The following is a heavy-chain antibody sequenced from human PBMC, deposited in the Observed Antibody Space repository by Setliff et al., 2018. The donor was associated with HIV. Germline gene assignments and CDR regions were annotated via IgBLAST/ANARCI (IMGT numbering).Heavy chain of an antibody. CDR3: ARGSWKDGAHGYFFDY. CDR2: IYYSGST. Sequence: SETLSLTCTVSGGSISSHYWSWIRQPPGKGLEWIGSIYYSGSTKYNPSLTSRLSTSIDTSKNQFSLSLTSVTAADTAVYYCARGSWKDGAHGYFFDYWGQGTLVTVSS. CDR1: GGSISSHY. D-gene: IGHD1-1*01. J-gene: IGHJ4*02. V-gene: IGHV4-59*11.